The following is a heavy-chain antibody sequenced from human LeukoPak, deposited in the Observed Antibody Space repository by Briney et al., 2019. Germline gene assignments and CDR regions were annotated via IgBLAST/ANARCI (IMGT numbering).Heavy chain of an antibody. Sequence: GGSLRLSCAASGFTFSSYAMSWVRQAPGKGLEWVSAISGSGGSTYYADSVKGRFTISRDSSKNTLYLQMNSLRAEDTAVYYCASKGSSSSFDYWGQGTLVTVSS. CDR2: ISGSGGST. V-gene: IGHV3-23*01. CDR1: GFTFSSYA. J-gene: IGHJ4*02. D-gene: IGHD6-6*01. CDR3: ASKGSSSSFDY.